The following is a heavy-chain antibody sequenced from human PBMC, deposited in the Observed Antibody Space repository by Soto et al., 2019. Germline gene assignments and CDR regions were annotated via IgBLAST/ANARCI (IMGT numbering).Heavy chain of an antibody. Sequence: QLQLQESGSGLVKPSQTLSLTCAVSGGSISSGAYSWSWIRQPPGKGLEWIGYIYHSGSTYYNPSLKSRVTRSVDRSKNQFSLKLSSVTAADTAVYYCARVGSGYFDSSGYSDYWGQGTLVTVSS. V-gene: IGHV4-30-2*01. CDR3: ARVGSGYFDSSGYSDY. CDR2: IYHSGST. CDR1: GGSISSGAYS. J-gene: IGHJ4*02. D-gene: IGHD3-22*01.